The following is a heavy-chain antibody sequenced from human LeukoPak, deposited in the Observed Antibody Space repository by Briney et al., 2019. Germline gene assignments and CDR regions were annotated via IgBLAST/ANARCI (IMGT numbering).Heavy chain of an antibody. D-gene: IGHD6-13*01. CDR3: AREHVSSSWYRAFDP. J-gene: IGHJ5*02. CDR1: GGSISGKY. V-gene: IGHV4-59*12. Sequence: TSETLSRTCTVSGGSISGKYLSWIWQSPGNGLEWIGYIYYIGTTKYNPSLKSRVTISIDTSKNQFSLKLSSVTAADTAVYYCAREHVSSSWYRAFDPWGQGTLVTVSS. CDR2: IYYIGTT.